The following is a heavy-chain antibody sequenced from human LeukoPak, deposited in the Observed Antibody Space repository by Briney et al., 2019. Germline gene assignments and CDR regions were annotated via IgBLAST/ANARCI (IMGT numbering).Heavy chain of an antibody. CDR3: ARGEAVAGPMDQLDA. CDR1: GGSFSGHF. Sequence: SETLSLTCAVYGGSFSGHFCIWIRQPPGKGLEWIGEINHSGFSNYNPSLKSRVTMSVDTSKSQFSLKLSSVTAADTALYYCARGEAVAGPMDQLDACDTGTTVTVSS. V-gene: IGHV4-34*01. CDR2: INHSGFS. J-gene: IGHJ6*04. D-gene: IGHD6-13*01.